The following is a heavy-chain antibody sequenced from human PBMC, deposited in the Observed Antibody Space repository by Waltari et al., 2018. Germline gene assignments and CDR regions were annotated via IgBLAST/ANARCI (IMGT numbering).Heavy chain of an antibody. CDR3: ARAAGVPGIAVAGLDYFDY. Sequence: QVQLQQWSAGLLKPSETLSLTCAVYGGSFSGYYWRCIRQHPGKGLEWIGEINHSGSTNYNPSLKSRVTISVDTSKNQFSLKLSSVTAADTAVYYCARAAGVPGIAVAGLDYFDYWGQGTLVTVSS. D-gene: IGHD6-19*01. CDR2: INHSGST. J-gene: IGHJ4*02. V-gene: IGHV4-34*01. CDR1: GGSFSGYY.